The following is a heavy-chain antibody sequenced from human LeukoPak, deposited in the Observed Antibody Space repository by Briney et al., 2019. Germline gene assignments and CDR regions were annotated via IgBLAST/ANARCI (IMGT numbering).Heavy chain of an antibody. D-gene: IGHD3-10*01. Sequence: GGSLRLSCVDSGFTFSSYSMNWVRQAPGKGLEWVSSISSSSSYTNYADSVRGRFTISRENAKNSLYLQMNSLRAEDTAVYYCARDLGVVRGVFTLDYWGQGTLVTVSS. CDR1: GFTFSSYS. CDR3: ARDLGVVRGVFTLDY. J-gene: IGHJ4*02. CDR2: ISSSSSYT. V-gene: IGHV3-21*01.